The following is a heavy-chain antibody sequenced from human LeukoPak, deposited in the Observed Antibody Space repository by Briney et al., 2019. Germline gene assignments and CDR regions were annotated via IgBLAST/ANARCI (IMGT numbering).Heavy chain of an antibody. Sequence: PGGSLRLSCAASGFTFSSYAMSWVRQAPGRGLEWVSVISDSGDDTSYADSVKGRFTISRDNSKNTLYLQMNSLRAEDTAVYYCAKALLYCSGGSCYSKGYYYGMDVWGQGTTVTVSS. CDR3: AKALLYCSGGSCYSKGYYYGMDV. V-gene: IGHV3-23*01. D-gene: IGHD2-15*01. J-gene: IGHJ6*02. CDR1: GFTFSSYA. CDR2: ISDSGDDT.